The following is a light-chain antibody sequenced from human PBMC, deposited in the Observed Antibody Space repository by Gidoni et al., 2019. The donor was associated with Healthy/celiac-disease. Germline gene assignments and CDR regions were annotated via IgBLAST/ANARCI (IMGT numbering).Light chain of an antibody. CDR3: GTWDSSLSAVV. CDR1: SSNIGNSY. CDR2: DSN. J-gene: IGLJ2*01. Sequence: QSVFTQPPSVSAAPRQKVTISCSGSSSNIGNSYVSWYQQLPGTAPKLLIYDSNKRPSGIPDRFSGSKSGTSATLGITGLQTGDEADYYCGTWDSSLSAVVFGGGTKLTVL. V-gene: IGLV1-51*01.